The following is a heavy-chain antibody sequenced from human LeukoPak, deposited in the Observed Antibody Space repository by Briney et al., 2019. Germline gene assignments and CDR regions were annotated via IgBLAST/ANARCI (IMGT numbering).Heavy chain of an antibody. V-gene: IGHV3-53*01. CDR3: AGEAISGYYYGAFDI. J-gene: IGHJ3*02. D-gene: IGHD3-22*01. CDR1: GFTVSSNY. CDR2: IYSGGST. Sequence: GGSLRLSCAASGFTVSSNYMSWVRQAPGKGLEWVSVIYSGGSTYYADSVKGRFTISRDNSKNTLYLQMNSLRAEDTAVYYCAGEAISGYYYGAFDIWGQGTMVTVSS.